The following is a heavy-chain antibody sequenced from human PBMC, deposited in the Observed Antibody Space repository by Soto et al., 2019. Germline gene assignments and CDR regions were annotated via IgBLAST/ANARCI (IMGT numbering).Heavy chain of an antibody. D-gene: IGHD2-2*01. J-gene: IGHJ4*02. Sequence: SETLSLTCTVSGGSISSYYWSWIRQPPGKGLEWIGYIYYSGSTNYNPSLKSRVTISVDTSKNQFSLKLSSVTAADTAVYYCARCGTSTSCYFFDYWGQGTLVTVSS. CDR2: IYYSGST. CDR1: GGSISSYY. CDR3: ARCGTSTSCYFFDY. V-gene: IGHV4-59*08.